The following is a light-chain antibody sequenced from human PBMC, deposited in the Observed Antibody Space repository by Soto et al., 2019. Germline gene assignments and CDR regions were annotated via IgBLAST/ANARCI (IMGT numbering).Light chain of an antibody. CDR3: QQCNSFPLT. J-gene: IGKJ3*01. CDR2: AAA. V-gene: IGKV1-12*01. Sequence: DIQMTKSPSSVSASVGDRVTITCRASQVICSSLAWYQQNPGKAPNLLIYAAASLQSGVATRFSATFSGTEFTLTINNLQPEDVATYFCQQCNSFPLTFGPGTRVDIK. CDR1: QVICSS.